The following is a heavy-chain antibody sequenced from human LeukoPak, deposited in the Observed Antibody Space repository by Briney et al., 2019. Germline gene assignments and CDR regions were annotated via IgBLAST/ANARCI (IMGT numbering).Heavy chain of an antibody. V-gene: IGHV1-18*01. CDR1: GYTFTSYG. D-gene: IGHD3-9*01. J-gene: IGHJ6*02. CDR3: ARGPYDILTGYLRIYGMDV. Sequence: ASVKVSCKASGYTFTSYGISWVRQAPGQGLEWMGWISAYNGNTNYAQKLQSRVTMTTDTSTSTAYMELRSLRSDDTAVYYCARGPYDILTGYLRIYGMDVWGQGTTVTVSS. CDR2: ISAYNGNT.